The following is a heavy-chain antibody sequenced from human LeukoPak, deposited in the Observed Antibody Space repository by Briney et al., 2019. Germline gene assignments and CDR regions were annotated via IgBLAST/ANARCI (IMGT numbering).Heavy chain of an antibody. CDR1: GFTFNNHW. J-gene: IGHJ4*02. CDR3: ARDANWASDY. CDR2: INKDGSEK. Sequence: GGSLRLSCAASGFTFNNHWMVWVRQAPGKGLEWVANINKDGSEKFYGDSVKGRFTISRDNAKNSLYLQTNSLRAADTAVYYCARDANWASDYWGQGTLVTVSS. D-gene: IGHD7-27*01. V-gene: IGHV3-7*01.